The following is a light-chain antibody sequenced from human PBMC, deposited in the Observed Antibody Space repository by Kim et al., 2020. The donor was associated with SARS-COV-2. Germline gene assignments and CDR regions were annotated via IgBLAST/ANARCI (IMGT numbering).Light chain of an antibody. CDR1: QSISSY. CDR2: AAS. V-gene: IGKV1-39*01. CDR3: QQSYSTPFT. J-gene: IGKJ4*01. Sequence: DIQMTQSPSSLSASVGDRVTITCRASQSISSYLNWYQQKPGKAPKLLIYAASSLQSGVPSRFSGSGSGTDSTLTISSLQPEDFATYYCQQSYSTPFTFGGGTKVDIK.